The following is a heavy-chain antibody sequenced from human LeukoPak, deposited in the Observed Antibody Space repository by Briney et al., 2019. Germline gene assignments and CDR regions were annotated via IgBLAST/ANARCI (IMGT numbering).Heavy chain of an antibody. CDR2: IIPIFGTA. Sequence: SVKVSCKASGGTFSSYTISWVRQAPGQGLEWMGGIIPIFGTANYAQKFQGRVTITADKSTSTAYMELSSLRSEDTAVYYCARERYCSSTSCYYVSYNWFDPWGQGTLVTVSS. CDR3: ARERYCSSTSCYYVSYNWFDP. D-gene: IGHD2-2*01. CDR1: GGTFSSYT. J-gene: IGHJ5*02. V-gene: IGHV1-69*06.